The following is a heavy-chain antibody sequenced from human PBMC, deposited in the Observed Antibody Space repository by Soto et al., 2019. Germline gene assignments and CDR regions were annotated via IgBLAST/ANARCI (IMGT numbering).Heavy chain of an antibody. D-gene: IGHD2-2*01. CDR1: GGTFSSYT. J-gene: IGHJ6*03. V-gene: IGHV1-69*02. CDR2: IIPILGIA. CDR3: ARVLCSSTSCYPGGYYYYMDV. Sequence: QVQLVQSGAEVKKPGSSVKVSCKASGGTFSSYTISWVRQAPGQGLEWMGRIIPILGIANYAQKFQGRVTITAYKSTSTAYMELSSLRSEDTAVYYCARVLCSSTSCYPGGYYYYMDVWGKGTTVTVSS.